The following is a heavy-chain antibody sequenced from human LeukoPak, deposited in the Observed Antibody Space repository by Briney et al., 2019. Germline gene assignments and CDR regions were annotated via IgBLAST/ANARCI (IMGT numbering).Heavy chain of an antibody. D-gene: IGHD6-19*01. CDR2: ISYDGSNK. CDR3: AKDPYSSGSNFDY. J-gene: IGHJ4*02. CDR1: GFTFSSYG. Sequence: GGSLRLSCAASGFTFSSYGMHWVRQAPGKGLEWVAVISYDGSNKYYADSVKGRFTISRDNSKNTLYLQMNSLRAEDTAVYYCAKDPYSSGSNFDYWGQGTLVTVSS. V-gene: IGHV3-30*18.